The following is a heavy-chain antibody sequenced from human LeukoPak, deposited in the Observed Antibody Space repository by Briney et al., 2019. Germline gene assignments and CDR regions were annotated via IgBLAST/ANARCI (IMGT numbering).Heavy chain of an antibody. J-gene: IGHJ4*02. CDR3: ATTLNVATAGYF. CDR1: GFTLTSYT. Sequence: GGSLRLSCAASGFTLTSYTMSWVRQAPGKGLEWVSSITNNGVYTYYTDSVKGRFTISRDNAKNSVYLQMNSLRAEDTATYYCATTLNVATAGYFWGQGTVVTVSS. CDR2: ITNNGVYT. D-gene: IGHD6-13*01. V-gene: IGHV3-21*01.